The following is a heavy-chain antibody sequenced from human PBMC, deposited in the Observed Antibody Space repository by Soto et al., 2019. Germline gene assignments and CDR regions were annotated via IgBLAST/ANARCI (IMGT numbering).Heavy chain of an antibody. D-gene: IGHD2-2*02. V-gene: IGHV3-53*01. CDR1: GFTVSSNC. Sequence: GGSLRLSCAASGFTVSSNCLSWVRQAPGKGLEWVSVIFSADNTHYADSVKGRFTISRDNSKNTLFLQMNSLRAEDTAVYFCATYTSLDYWGQGTLVTVSS. CDR3: ATYTSLDY. J-gene: IGHJ4*02. CDR2: IFSADNT.